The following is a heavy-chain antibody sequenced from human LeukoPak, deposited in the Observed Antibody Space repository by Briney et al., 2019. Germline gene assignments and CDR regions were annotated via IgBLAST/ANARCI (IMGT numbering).Heavy chain of an antibody. CDR1: GFTFSGYP. D-gene: IGHD6-19*01. CDR2: ISYDGSNK. J-gene: IGHJ4*02. Sequence: GKSLRLSCAASGFTFSGYPIHWVRQAPGKGLEWVAVISYDGSNKYYADSVKGRFTISRDNSKNTLYLQMNSLRAEDTAVYYCAKDQVIAVAGNFDYWGQGTLVTVSS. V-gene: IGHV3-30-3*02. CDR3: AKDQVIAVAGNFDY.